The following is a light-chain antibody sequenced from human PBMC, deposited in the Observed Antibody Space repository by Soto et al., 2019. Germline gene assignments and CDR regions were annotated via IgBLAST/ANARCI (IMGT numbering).Light chain of an antibody. J-gene: IGKJ1*01. CDR3: QQYYSYPRT. CDR2: AAS. Sequence: DIQMSQSPSSLSASVGDTVTITCRASQNIDNFVAWYQQRPGKAPKLLIYAASTLQSGVPSRFSGSGSGTDFTLTISCLQSEDFATYYCQQYYSYPRTFGQGTKVDIK. V-gene: IGKV1-16*01. CDR1: QNIDNF.